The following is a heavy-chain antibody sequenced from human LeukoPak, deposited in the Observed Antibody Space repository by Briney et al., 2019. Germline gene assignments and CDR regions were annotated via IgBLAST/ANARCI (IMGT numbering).Heavy chain of an antibody. CDR1: GFTVSSNY. D-gene: IGHD5-24*01. CDR2: IYSGGST. J-gene: IGHJ4*02. V-gene: IGHV3-53*01. Sequence: GGSLRLSCAAPGFTVSSNYMSWVRQAPGKGLEWVSVIYSGGSTYYADSVKGRFTISRDNSKNTLYLQMNSLRAEDTAVYYCAAPGRDGYPLIYWGQGTLVTVSS. CDR3: AAPGRDGYPLIY.